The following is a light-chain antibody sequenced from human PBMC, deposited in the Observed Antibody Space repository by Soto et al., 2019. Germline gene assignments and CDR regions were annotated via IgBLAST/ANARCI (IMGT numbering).Light chain of an antibody. CDR3: QHYNSSPPIT. CDR2: GAS. V-gene: IGKV3-20*01. J-gene: IGKJ5*01. Sequence: VLTQSPGTLSLSPGERATLSCRASQSVRSTSLVWYQQKPAQAPRLLIYGASSRATDIPDRFSGGGSGTDFTLTISRLEPEDFAVYYCQHYNSSPPITFGQVTRLEIK. CDR1: QSVRSTS.